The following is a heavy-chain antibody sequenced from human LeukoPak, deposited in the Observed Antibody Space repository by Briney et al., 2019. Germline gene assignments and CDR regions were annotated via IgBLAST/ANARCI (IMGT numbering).Heavy chain of an antibody. CDR2: IIPIFGTA. V-gene: IGHV1-69*06. J-gene: IGHJ4*02. Sequence: GASVKVSCKASGGTFSSYAISWVRQAPGQGLEWMGGIIPIFGTANYAQKFQGRVTITADKSTSTPYMELSSLRSEDTAVYYCARDKGAVAGHSFDYWGQGTLVTVSS. CDR3: ARDKGAVAGHSFDY. D-gene: IGHD6-19*01. CDR1: GGTFSSYA.